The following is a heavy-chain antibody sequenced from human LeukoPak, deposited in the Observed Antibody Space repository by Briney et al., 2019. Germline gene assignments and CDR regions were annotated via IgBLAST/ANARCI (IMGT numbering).Heavy chain of an antibody. CDR1: GYSISSGYY. CDR2: IYSSGTT. Sequence: PSETLSLTCSVSGYSISSGYYWSWIRQPAGKGLEWVGRIYSSGTTYYNPSLKSRVTMSVDTSKNQFSLKLSSVTAADTAVYYCARFSTVVTRSAFDIWGQGTMVTVSS. CDR3: ARFSTVVTRSAFDI. J-gene: IGHJ3*02. D-gene: IGHD4-23*01. V-gene: IGHV4-4*07.